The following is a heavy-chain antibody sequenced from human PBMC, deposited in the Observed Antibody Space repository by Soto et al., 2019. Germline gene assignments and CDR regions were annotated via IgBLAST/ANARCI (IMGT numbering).Heavy chain of an antibody. CDR3: ARAPRVAARPDAPTKTQYYYMDV. Sequence: GASVKVSCKASGYTFTSYGISWVRQAPGQGLEWMGWISAYNGNTNYAQKLQGRVTMTTDTSTSTVYMELSSLRSEDTAVYYCARAPRVAARPDAPTKTQYYYMDVWGKGTTVTVSS. D-gene: IGHD6-6*01. V-gene: IGHV1-18*01. CDR1: GYTFTSYG. CDR2: ISAYNGNT. J-gene: IGHJ6*03.